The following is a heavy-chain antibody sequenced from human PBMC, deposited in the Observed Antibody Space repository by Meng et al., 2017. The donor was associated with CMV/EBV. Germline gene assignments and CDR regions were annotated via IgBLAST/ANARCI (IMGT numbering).Heavy chain of an antibody. CDR2: ISSSSSYI. J-gene: IGHJ4*02. D-gene: IGHD5-18*01. V-gene: IGHV3-21*01. Sequence: LSLTCAASGFTFRSYSMNWVRQAPGKGLEWVSSISSSSSYIYYADSVKGRFTISRDNAKNSLYLQMNSLRAEDTAVYYCASDRVSYSADFDYWGQGTLVTVSS. CDR1: GFTFRSYS. CDR3: ASDRVSYSADFDY.